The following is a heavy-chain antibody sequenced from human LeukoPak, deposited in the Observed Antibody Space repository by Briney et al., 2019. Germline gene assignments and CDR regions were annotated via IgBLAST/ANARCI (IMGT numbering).Heavy chain of an antibody. CDR1: GFTFSSYA. V-gene: IGHV3-23*01. J-gene: IGHJ4*02. Sequence: GGSLRLSCAASGFTFSSYAMSWVRQAPGKGLEWVSAISGSGGSTYYADSVKGRFTISRDNAKNSLYLQMNSLRAEDTAVYYCARDHGGYDLSSGWYGPSFDYWGQGTLVTVSS. CDR2: ISGSGGST. CDR3: ARDHGGYDLSSGWYGPSFDY. D-gene: IGHD6-19*01.